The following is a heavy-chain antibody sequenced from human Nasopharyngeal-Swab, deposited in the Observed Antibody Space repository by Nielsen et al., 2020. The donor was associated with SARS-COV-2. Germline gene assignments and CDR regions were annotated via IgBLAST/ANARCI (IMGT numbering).Heavy chain of an antibody. CDR3: ARDKVVVVPAAIYYYGMDV. D-gene: IGHD2-2*01. CDR1: GFTFSSYW. V-gene: IGHV3-74*01. J-gene: IGHJ6*02. Sequence: GESLKISCAASGFTFSSYWMHWVRQAPGKGLAWVSRINSDGSSTSYADSVKGRFTISRDNAKNTLYLQMNSLRAEDTAVYYCARDKVVVVPAAIYYYGMDVWGQGTTVTVSS. CDR2: INSDGSST.